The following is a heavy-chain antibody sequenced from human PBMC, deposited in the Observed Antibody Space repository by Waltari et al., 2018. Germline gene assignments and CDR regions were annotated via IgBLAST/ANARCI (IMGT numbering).Heavy chain of an antibody. CDR3: ASSPHLRYSSSWYWVDY. Sequence: QVQLQESGPGLVKPSETLSLTCTVSGGSISSYYWSWIRQPAGKGLEWIGRIYTSGSTNYNPSLKSRVTMSVDTSKNQFALKLSSVTAADTAVYYCASSPHLRYSSSWYWVDYWGQGTLVTVSS. J-gene: IGHJ4*02. D-gene: IGHD6-13*01. CDR2: IYTSGST. CDR1: GGSISSYY. V-gene: IGHV4-4*07.